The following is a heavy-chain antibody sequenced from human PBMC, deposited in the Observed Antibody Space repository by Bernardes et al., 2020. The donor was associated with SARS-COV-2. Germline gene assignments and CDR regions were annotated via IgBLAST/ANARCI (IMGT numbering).Heavy chain of an antibody. Sequence: GGSLRLSCAASGFIFTSYGMHWVRQAPGKGLEWVAVIWHDGGNKYYSDSVKGRFTISRDNSKNTLYLQMSSLRVDDTAVYYCARDLGAVAGTGFDYWGQGTLVTVAS. CDR3: ARDLGAVAGTGFDY. CDR2: IWHDGGNK. D-gene: IGHD6-19*01. CDR1: GFIFTSYG. V-gene: IGHV3-33*01. J-gene: IGHJ4*02.